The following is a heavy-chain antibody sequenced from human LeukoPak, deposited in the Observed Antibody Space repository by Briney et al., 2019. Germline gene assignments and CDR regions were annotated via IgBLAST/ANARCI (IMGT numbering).Heavy chain of an antibody. V-gene: IGHV4-30-4*08. CDR2: IYYSGST. Sequence: PSETLSLTCTVSGGSISSGDYYWSWIRQPPGKGLEWIGYIYYSGSTYYNPSLKSRVTISVDSSKNQFSLKLSSVTAADTAVYYSARAHYDFWSGYSYYFDFWGQGTLVTVSS. CDR1: GGSISSGDYY. D-gene: IGHD3-3*01. J-gene: IGHJ4*02. CDR3: ARAHYDFWSGYSYYFDF.